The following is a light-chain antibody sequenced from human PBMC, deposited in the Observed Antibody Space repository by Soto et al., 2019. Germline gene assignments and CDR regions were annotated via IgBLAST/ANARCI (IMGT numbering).Light chain of an antibody. CDR3: QQCNDFPVT. Sequence: DVQMTQSPSSVSASVGDRVTITCRASQDIGRWLVWYQQKPGKAPHLRIYAASTLQSGVPSRFSGSGSGTYFTLTISSLQLEDFATYYCQQCNDFPVTFGGGTRVEIK. J-gene: IGKJ4*01. V-gene: IGKV1-12*01. CDR2: AAS. CDR1: QDIGRW.